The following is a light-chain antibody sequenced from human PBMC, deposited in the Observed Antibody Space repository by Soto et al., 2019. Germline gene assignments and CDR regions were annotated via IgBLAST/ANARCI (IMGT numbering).Light chain of an antibody. J-gene: IGLJ1*01. CDR1: NIGSKS. Sequence: SYELTQPPSVSVAPGQTAMITCGGNNIGSKSVHWYQQKPGQAPVLVVYDDSGRPSGIPERFSGSNSGNTATLTISGVEPGDEADYYCQVWDRSSDHVFGAGTKLTVL. CDR2: DDS. V-gene: IGLV3-21*02. CDR3: QVWDRSSDHV.